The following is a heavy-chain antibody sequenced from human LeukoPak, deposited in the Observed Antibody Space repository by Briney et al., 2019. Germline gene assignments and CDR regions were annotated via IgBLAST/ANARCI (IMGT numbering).Heavy chain of an antibody. J-gene: IGHJ3*02. V-gene: IGHV4-4*07. D-gene: IGHD6-19*01. CDR1: GGSISSYY. CDR3: ARAGAVAGPGAFDI. CDR2: IYTSGST. Sequence: SETLSLTCTVSGGSISSYYWSWIRQPAGKGLEWIGRIYTSGSTNHNPSLKSRVTMSVDTSKNQFSLKLSSVTAADTAVYYCARAGAVAGPGAFDIWGQGAMVTVSS.